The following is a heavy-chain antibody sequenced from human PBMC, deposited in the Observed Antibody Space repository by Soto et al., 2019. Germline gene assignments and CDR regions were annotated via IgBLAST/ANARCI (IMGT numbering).Heavy chain of an antibody. J-gene: IGHJ5*02. CDR1: GYTFTSYA. V-gene: IGHV1-3*01. Sequence: GASVKVSCKASGYTFTSYAMHWVRQAPGQRLEWMGWINAGNGNTKYSQKFQGRVTITRDTSASTAYMELSSLRSEDTAVYYCARDREERGGIVVVPAANWFDPWGQGTLVTVSS. D-gene: IGHD2-2*01. CDR3: ARDREERGGIVVVPAANWFDP. CDR2: INAGNGNT.